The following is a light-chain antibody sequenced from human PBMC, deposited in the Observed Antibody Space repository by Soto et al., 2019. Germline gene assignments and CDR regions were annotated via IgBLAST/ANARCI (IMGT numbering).Light chain of an antibody. CDR1: QSVSSSS. CDR3: QQYGSSPEVT. CDR2: GAS. V-gene: IGKV3-20*01. Sequence: EIVLTKSPGTQSLSPGERSTLYFRASQSVSSSSLAWYQPTPGQAPRLLMYGASSRATGIPDRFSGSGSGTDFTLTINRLEPEDFAVYYCQQYGSSPEVTFGQGTRLEIK. J-gene: IGKJ5*01.